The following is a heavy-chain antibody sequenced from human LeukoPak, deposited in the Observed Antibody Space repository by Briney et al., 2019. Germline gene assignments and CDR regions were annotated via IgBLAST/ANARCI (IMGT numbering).Heavy chain of an antibody. CDR3: ARKIIGYSSGWYEFDY. CDR2: ISAYNGNT. V-gene: IGHV1-18*01. Sequence: GASVKVSCTASGYTFTSYGISWVRQAPGQGLEWMGWISAYNGNTNYAQKLQGRVTMTTDTSTSTAYMELRSLRSDDTAVYYCARKIIGYSSGWYEFDYWGQGTLVTVSS. J-gene: IGHJ4*02. D-gene: IGHD6-19*01. CDR1: GYTFTSYG.